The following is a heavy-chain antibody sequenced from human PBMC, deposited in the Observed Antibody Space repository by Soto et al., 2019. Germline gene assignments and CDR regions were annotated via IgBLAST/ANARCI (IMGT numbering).Heavy chain of an antibody. Sequence: QVQLVQSGAEEKKPGASVKVSCKASGYTFTGYAMHWVRQAPGQRLEWMGWINAGNGNTKYSQKCQGRGTITRDTSASTAYMELSSLRSEDTAVYYCARALAVAADFDYWGQGTLVTVSS. CDR2: INAGNGNT. D-gene: IGHD6-19*01. CDR3: ARALAVAADFDY. CDR1: GYTFTGYA. V-gene: IGHV1-3*05. J-gene: IGHJ4*02.